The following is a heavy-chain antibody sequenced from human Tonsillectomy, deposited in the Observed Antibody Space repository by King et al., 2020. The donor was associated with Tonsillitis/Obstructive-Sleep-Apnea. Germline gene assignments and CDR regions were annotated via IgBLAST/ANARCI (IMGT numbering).Heavy chain of an antibody. V-gene: IGHV5-51*01. CDR2: IYPGDSDT. D-gene: IGHD2/OR15-2a*01. Sequence: QLVQSGAEVKKPGESLKISCKGSGYRFSSYWIAWVRQTTGKGLEWMGIIYPGDSDTRYSPSFQGQVTISADKSSSTAYLQWSSLKASDTAMYYCARHDRGSSMVDPWGRGTLVTVSS. CDR3: ARHDRGSSMVDP. J-gene: IGHJ5*02. CDR1: GYRFSSYW.